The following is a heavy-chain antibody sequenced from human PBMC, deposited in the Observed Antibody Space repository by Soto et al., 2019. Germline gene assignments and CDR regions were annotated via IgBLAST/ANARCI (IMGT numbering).Heavy chain of an antibody. CDR3: ARILSEEVGALDY. D-gene: IGHD1-26*01. J-gene: IGHJ4*02. Sequence: ASLNVSCKASGYTFTGYHIHWVRQAPGQGLEWMGWINPNSGGTRYAQEFQGRVTMTRDTSISTAYMELTSLRSDDTAVYYCARILSEEVGALDYWGQGTLVTVSS. CDR1: GYTFTGYH. V-gene: IGHV1-2*02. CDR2: INPNSGGT.